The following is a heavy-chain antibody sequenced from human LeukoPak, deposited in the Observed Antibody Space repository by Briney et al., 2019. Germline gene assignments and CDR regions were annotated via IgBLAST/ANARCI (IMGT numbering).Heavy chain of an antibody. CDR2: IYTSGIT. V-gene: IGHV4-61*02. Sequence: SETLSLTCTLSGGSISSGSYYWSWIRQPAGKGLEWIGRIYTSGITKYNPSLNSRVTISVDRSKNQFSLTLSSVTAADTAVYYCARAETVVWFDPWGQGTLVTVSS. D-gene: IGHD4-11*01. CDR3: ARAETVVWFDP. J-gene: IGHJ5*02. CDR1: GGSISSGSYY.